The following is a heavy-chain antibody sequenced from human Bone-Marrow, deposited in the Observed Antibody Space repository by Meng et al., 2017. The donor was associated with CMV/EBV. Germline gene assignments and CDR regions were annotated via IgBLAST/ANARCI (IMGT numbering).Heavy chain of an antibody. CDR2: IYYSGST. Sequence: SETLSLTCTVSGGSISSYYWSWIRQPPGKGLEWIGYIYYSGSTNYNPSLKSRVTISVDTSKNQFSLKLSSVTAADTAVYYCARGGAPPSYYYYYYGMDVWGQGTTVTVS. CDR1: GGSISSYY. V-gene: IGHV4-59*01. J-gene: IGHJ6*02. D-gene: IGHD4/OR15-4a*01. CDR3: ARGGAPPSYYYYYYGMDV.